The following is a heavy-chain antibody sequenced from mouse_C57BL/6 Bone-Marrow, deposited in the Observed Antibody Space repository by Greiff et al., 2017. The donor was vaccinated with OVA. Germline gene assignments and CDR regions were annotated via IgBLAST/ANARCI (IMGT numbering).Heavy chain of an antibody. CDR2: INSDGGST. J-gene: IGHJ3*01. V-gene: IGHV5-2*01. CDR3: ARHANDYDWFAY. CDR1: EYEFPSHD. Sequence: EVKLMESGGGLVQPGESLKLSCESNEYEFPSHDMSWVRKTPEKRLELVAAINSDGGSTYYPDTMERRFIISRDHTKKTLYLQMSRLRSEDTALYYCARHANDYDWFAYWGQGTLVTVSA. D-gene: IGHD2-4*01.